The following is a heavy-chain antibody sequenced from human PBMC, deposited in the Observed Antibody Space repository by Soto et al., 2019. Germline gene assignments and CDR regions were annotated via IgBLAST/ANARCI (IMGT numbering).Heavy chain of an antibody. CDR1: GFSFSDHY. J-gene: IGHJ6*02. CDR2: SRNKANSYTT. D-gene: IGHD6-6*01. CDR3: ARDPTIAARPSHYYYYGMDV. Sequence: GGSLRLSCAASGFSFSDHYMDWVRQAPGKGLEWVGRSRNKANSYTTEYAASVKGRFTISRADSSNSLYLQMNNLKTEDTAVYYCARDPTIAARPSHYYYYGMDVWGQGTTVTVSS. V-gene: IGHV3-72*01.